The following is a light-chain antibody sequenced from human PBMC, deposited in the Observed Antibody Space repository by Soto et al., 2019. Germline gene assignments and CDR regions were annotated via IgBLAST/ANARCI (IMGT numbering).Light chain of an antibody. V-gene: IGKV3-20*01. Sequence: EIVLTQSPGTLSLSPGERATLSCRASQSVVSSYLAWYQQKPGQAPRLLIYGASSRATGIPDRFSGSGSGSDFTLTISRLEPEDFAVYYCQQYAGSLPITFGQATRLE. CDR2: GAS. CDR1: QSVVSSY. CDR3: QQYAGSLPIT. J-gene: IGKJ5*01.